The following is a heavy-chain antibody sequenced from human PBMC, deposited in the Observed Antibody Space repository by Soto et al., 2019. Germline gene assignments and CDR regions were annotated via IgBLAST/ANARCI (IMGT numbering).Heavy chain of an antibody. CDR3: ARHLSGYGYLYFEY. J-gene: IGHJ4*02. CDR2: GYHGGNT. D-gene: IGHD5-18*01. Sequence: QLQLQESGPGLVKPSETQSLTCTVSGGSISSNSYYWAWIRQPPGKGLEWIGSGYHGGNTYYNPSHKSRVTISVDTSTNQFSLKLNSVTAAATAVYYCARHLSGYGYLYFEYWGQGILVTVSS. V-gene: IGHV4-39*01. CDR1: GGSISSNSYY.